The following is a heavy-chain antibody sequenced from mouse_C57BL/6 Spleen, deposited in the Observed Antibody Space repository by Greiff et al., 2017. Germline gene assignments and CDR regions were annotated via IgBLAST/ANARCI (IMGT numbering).Heavy chain of an antibody. CDR2: IDPNSGGT. CDR1: GYTFTSYW. D-gene: IGHD1-1*01. CDR3: ARNGYGSLYWYFDV. J-gene: IGHJ1*03. V-gene: IGHV1-72*01. Sequence: QVQLKQPGAELVKPGASVKLSCKASGYTFTSYWMHWVKQRPGPGLEWIGRIDPNSGGTKYNEKFKSKATLTVDKPSSTAYMQLSSLTSEDSAVYYCARNGYGSLYWYFDVWGTGTTVTVSS.